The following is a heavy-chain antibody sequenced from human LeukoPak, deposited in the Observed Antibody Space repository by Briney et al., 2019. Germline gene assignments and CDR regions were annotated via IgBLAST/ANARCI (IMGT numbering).Heavy chain of an antibody. Sequence: GGSLRLSCAASGFTFTTYSMNWVRQAPGKGLEWVSSISGSSSHIYYADSVKARFTISRDNAKNSLYLQMNSLRAEDTAVYYCTRRAPYFDYWGQGTLVTVSS. CDR3: TRRAPYFDY. CDR1: GFTFTTYS. J-gene: IGHJ4*02. CDR2: ISGSSSHI. D-gene: IGHD1-14*01. V-gene: IGHV3-21*01.